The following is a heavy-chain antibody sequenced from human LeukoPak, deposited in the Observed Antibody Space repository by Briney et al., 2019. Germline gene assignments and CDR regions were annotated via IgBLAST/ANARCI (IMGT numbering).Heavy chain of an antibody. J-gene: IGHJ6*03. Sequence: SETLSLTCAVYGGSFSGYYWSWIRQPPGKGLEWIGEINHSGSTNYNPSLKSRVTISVDTSKNQFSLKLSSVTAADTAVYYCARGTKDIVVVGYYYYYYMDVWGKGTTVTVSS. CDR3: ARGTKDIVVVGYYYYYYMDV. D-gene: IGHD2-15*01. V-gene: IGHV4-34*01. CDR2: INHSGST. CDR1: GGSFSGYY.